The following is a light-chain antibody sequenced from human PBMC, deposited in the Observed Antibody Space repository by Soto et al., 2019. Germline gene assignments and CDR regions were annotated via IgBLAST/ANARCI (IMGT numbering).Light chain of an antibody. CDR2: EVK. CDR3: CSYTSSSTLYV. CDR1: SSDIGFYNY. J-gene: IGLJ1*01. V-gene: IGLV2-14*01. Sequence: QSALTQPASVSGSPGQPITISCTGTSSDIGFYNYVSWYQQYPGKAPKVVIYEVKNRPSGVSNRFSGSKSGNTASLTISGLQADDEADYYCCSYTSSSTLYVFGTGTKLTVL.